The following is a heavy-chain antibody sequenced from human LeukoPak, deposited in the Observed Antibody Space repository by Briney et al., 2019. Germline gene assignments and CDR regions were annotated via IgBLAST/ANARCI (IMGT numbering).Heavy chain of an antibody. CDR1: GFTFSNYW. D-gene: IGHD3-10*01. CDR2: IYSDGSTT. J-gene: IGHJ4*02. Sequence: GGSLRLSCAASGFTFSNYWMHWVRQVPGKGLVWVSLIYSDGSTTTYADSVKGRFTISRDNAKNSLYLQMNSLRAEDTAVYYCARYQAYGSGSYYGYWGQGTLVTVSS. V-gene: IGHV3-74*03. CDR3: ARYQAYGSGSYYGY.